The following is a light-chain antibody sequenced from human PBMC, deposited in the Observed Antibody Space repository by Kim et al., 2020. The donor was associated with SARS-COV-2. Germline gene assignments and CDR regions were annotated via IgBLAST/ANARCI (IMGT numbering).Light chain of an antibody. CDR1: QIVGSY. J-gene: IGKJ4*01. Sequence: VSPGERSTLSCRASQIVGSYLAWYQQKPGQAPRLLIYAASTRATGIPARFSGSGSGTDFTLTISSLQSEDFGIYYCQQYNNWPLTFGGGTKVDIK. V-gene: IGKV3D-15*01. CDR3: QQYNNWPLT. CDR2: AAS.